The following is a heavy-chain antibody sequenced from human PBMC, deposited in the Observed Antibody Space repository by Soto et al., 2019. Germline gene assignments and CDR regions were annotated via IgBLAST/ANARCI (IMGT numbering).Heavy chain of an antibody. Sequence: SETLSLTCAVYGGSFSGYYWSWIRQPPGKGLEWIGEINHSGSTNYNPSLKSRVTISVDTSKNQFSLKLSSVTAADTAVYYCARDIVVVVAATPSSLYMDVWGKGTTVTVSS. CDR2: INHSGST. J-gene: IGHJ6*03. CDR3: ARDIVVVVAATPSSLYMDV. CDR1: GGSFSGYY. V-gene: IGHV4-34*01. D-gene: IGHD2-15*01.